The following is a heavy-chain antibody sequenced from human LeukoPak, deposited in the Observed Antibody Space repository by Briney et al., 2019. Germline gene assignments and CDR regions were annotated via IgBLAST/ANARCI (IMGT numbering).Heavy chain of an antibody. CDR1: GGSINSNSHH. CDR3: ARRGDILTDYAFDY. V-gene: IGHV4-39*01. Sequence: SETLSLTCSVSGGSINSNSHHWDWIRQAPGKGLEWIGNIYYSGTTSYNPSLKSRVTISVDTSKNQFSLRLSSVTAADTAVYYCARRGDILTDYAFDYWGQGALVTVSS. D-gene: IGHD3-9*01. CDR2: IYYSGTT. J-gene: IGHJ4*02.